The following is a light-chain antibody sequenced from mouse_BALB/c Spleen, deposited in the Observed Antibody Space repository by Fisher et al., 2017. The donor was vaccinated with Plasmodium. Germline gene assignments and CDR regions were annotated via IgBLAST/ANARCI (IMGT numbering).Light chain of an antibody. J-gene: IGKJ1*01. CDR2: YSS. CDR3: WQGTHFPRT. CDR1: QSIGNN. Sequence: DIVMTQTPVTLSVTPGDSVSLSCRASQSIGNNLHWYQQKSHESPRLLIKYSSQSISGIPSRFSGSGSGTDFTLKISRVEAEDLGVYYCWQGTHFPRTFGGGTKLEIK. V-gene: IGKV5-43*01.